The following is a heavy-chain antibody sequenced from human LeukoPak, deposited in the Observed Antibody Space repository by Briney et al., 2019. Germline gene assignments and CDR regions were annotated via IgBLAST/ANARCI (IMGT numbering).Heavy chain of an antibody. J-gene: IGHJ3*02. CDR2: ISYDGSNK. CDR1: GFTFSSYA. CDR3: ARWSSDYVWGSYRHTSFDAFDI. Sequence: PGRSLRLSCAASGFTFSSYAMHWVRLAPGKGLEWVAVISYDGSNKYYADSVKGRFTISRDNSKNTLYLQMNSLRAEDTAVYYCARWSSDYVWGSYRHTSFDAFDIWGQGTMVTVSS. V-gene: IGHV3-30*04. D-gene: IGHD3-16*02.